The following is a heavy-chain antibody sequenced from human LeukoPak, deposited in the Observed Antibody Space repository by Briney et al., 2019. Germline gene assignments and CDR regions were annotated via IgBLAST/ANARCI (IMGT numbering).Heavy chain of an antibody. CDR1: GASINTYY. D-gene: IGHD5-24*01. V-gene: IGHV4-59*01. J-gene: IGHJ4*02. CDR3: ATVLSPMAYHYYFDY. Sequence: SETLSLTCTVSGASINTYYWSWIRQPPGKGLEWIGYIYYSGTTSYNPSLKTRATISIDTSKNQFSLKLSSVTAADTAVYYCATVLSPMAYHYYFDYWGQGTLVTVSS. CDR2: IYYSGTT.